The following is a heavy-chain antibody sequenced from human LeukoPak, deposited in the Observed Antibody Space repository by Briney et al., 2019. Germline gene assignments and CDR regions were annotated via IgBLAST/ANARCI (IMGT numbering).Heavy chain of an antibody. CDR3: ARGRGRQWLFRFDP. CDR1: GGSISSYY. D-gene: IGHD6-19*01. J-gene: IGHJ5*02. Sequence: SETLSLTCTVSGGSISSYYWSWIRQPPGKGLEWIGYIYYSGSTNYNPSLKSRVTISVDTSKNQFSPKLSSVTAADTAVYYCARGRGRQWLFRFDPWGQGTLVTVSS. V-gene: IGHV4-59*01. CDR2: IYYSGST.